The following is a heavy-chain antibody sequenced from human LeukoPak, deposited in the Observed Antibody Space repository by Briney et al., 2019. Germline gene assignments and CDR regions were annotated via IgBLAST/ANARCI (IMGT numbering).Heavy chain of an antibody. V-gene: IGHV1-2*02. J-gene: IGHJ3*02. Sequence: ASVKVSCKASGYTFTGYYMHWVRQAPGQGLEWMGWINPNSGGTNYAQKFQGRVTMTRDTSISTAYMGLSRLRSDDTAVYYCARAVLVAYCGGDCYSRHDAFDIWGQGTMVTVSS. D-gene: IGHD2-21*02. CDR2: INPNSGGT. CDR3: ARAVLVAYCGGDCYSRHDAFDI. CDR1: GYTFTGYY.